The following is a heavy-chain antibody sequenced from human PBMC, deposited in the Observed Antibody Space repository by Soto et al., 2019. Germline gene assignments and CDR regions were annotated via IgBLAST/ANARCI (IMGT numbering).Heavy chain of an antibody. CDR2: INPNSGGT. CDR3: ARAPEVDYDDSSGYSVPYRY. V-gene: IGHV1-2*02. CDR1: GYTFTGYY. D-gene: IGHD3-22*01. Sequence: ASVKVSCKASGYTFTGYYMHWVRQAPGQGLEWMGWINPNSGGTNYAQKFQGRVTMIRDTSISTAYMELSRLRSDDTAVYYCARAPEVDYDDSSGYSVPYRYWGQGTLVAVSS. J-gene: IGHJ4*02.